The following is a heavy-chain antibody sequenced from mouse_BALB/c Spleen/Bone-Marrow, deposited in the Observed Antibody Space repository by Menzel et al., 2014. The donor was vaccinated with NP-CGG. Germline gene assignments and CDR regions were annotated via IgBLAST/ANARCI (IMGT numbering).Heavy chain of an antibody. CDR3: AGSGYYGYSDY. CDR1: GFDFSRYW. CDR2: INPDTSTI. V-gene: IGHV4-1*02. D-gene: IGHD1-1*02. J-gene: IGHJ2*01. Sequence: EVKLVESGGGLVQPGGSLKLSCAASGFDFSRYWMSWVRQAPGKGLEWIGEINPDTSTINYTPSLKDKFIISRDNPKNTLYLQMGKVRAEDAAAYCCAGSGYYGYSDYWGEGSTVTVSS.